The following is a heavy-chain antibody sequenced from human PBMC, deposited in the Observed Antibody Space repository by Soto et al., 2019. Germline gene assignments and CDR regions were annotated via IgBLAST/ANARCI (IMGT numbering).Heavy chain of an antibody. V-gene: IGHV3-23*01. CDR2: ISGSGGST. CDR3: AKVPDYYDSSGYYQEV. CDR1: GFTFSSYA. D-gene: IGHD3-22*01. Sequence: GGSLRLSCAASGFTFSSYAMSWVRQAPGKGLEWVSAISGSGGSTYYADSVKGRFTISRDNSKNTLYLQMNSLRAVDTAVYYCAKVPDYYDSSGYYQEVWGQGTLVTVSS. J-gene: IGHJ4*02.